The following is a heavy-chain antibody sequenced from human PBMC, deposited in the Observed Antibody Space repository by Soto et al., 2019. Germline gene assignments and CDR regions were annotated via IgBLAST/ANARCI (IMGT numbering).Heavy chain of an antibody. CDR3: ARDAVFGVVITFYYGMDV. Sequence: PSVKVSCKASGYTFTSYAMHWVRQAPGQRLEWMGWINAGNGNTKYSQKFQGRVTITRDTSASTAYMELSSLRSEDTAVYYCARDAVFGVVITFYYGMDVWGQGTTVTVSS. J-gene: IGHJ6*02. D-gene: IGHD3-3*01. V-gene: IGHV1-3*01. CDR1: GYTFTSYA. CDR2: INAGNGNT.